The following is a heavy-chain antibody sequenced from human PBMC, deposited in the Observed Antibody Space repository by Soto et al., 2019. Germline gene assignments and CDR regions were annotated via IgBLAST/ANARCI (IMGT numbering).Heavy chain of an antibody. D-gene: IGHD5-12*01. CDR2: ISFDASEK. J-gene: IGHJ1*01. CDR1: GFRFSGFG. V-gene: IGHV3-30*04. Sequence: QVQLVESGGGVVQPGASLTLSCAASGFRFSGFGMHWVRQAPGKWLEWVAVISFDASEKFYVDSVKGRFSISRDDSHSKVFLQMNSLRREDTGVYYCARDLGGYVHLWDKSNYWGQGTLVNVS. CDR3: ARDLGGYVHLWDKSNY.